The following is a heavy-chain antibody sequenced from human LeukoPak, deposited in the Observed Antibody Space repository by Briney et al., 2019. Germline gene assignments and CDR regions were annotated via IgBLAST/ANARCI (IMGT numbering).Heavy chain of an antibody. Sequence: SETLSLTCTVSGDSITSYYWSWIRQPPGKGLEWIGYIYYSGSTNYNPSLKSRVTISVDTPKNQFSLKLTSVTAADTAVYYCARGGDMEQQSPFDPWGQGTLVTVSS. V-gene: IGHV4-59*01. CDR3: ARGGDMEQQSPFDP. J-gene: IGHJ5*02. CDR2: IYYSGST. D-gene: IGHD6-13*01. CDR1: GDSITSYY.